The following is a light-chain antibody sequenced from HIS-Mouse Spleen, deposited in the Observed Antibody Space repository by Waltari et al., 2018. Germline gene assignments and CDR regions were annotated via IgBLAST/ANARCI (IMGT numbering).Light chain of an antibody. J-gene: IGLJ1*01. V-gene: IGLV3-1*01. CDR1: KLGDKY. CDR2: QDS. Sequence: SYELTQPPSVSVSPGQTASITCSGDKLGDKYACWYQQKPGQSPVLVIYQDSKRPSGIPARFSGSISGNTATLTIGGTQAMDEADYYCQAWDSSTAVFGTGTKVTVL. CDR3: QAWDSSTAV.